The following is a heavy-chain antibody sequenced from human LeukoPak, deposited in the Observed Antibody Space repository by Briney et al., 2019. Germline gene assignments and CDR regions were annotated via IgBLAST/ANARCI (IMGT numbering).Heavy chain of an antibody. CDR2: INDGVGRA. J-gene: IGHJ3*01. V-gene: IGHV3-23*01. D-gene: IGHD4-17*01. Sequence: GGSLRLSCSASGFTFSNYAMSWVRQAPGKGLEWVSAINDGVGRAFYADAVRGRFTISRDNSQNTLYLQMNSLRAEDTAVYYCTKDPNGDYVGAFDFWDQGTLVIVSS. CDR1: GFTFSNYA. CDR3: TKDPNGDYVGAFDF.